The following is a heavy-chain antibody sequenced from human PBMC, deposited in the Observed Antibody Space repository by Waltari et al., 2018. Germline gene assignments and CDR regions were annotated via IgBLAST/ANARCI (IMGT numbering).Heavy chain of an antibody. CDR3: ARGGYGMDV. Sequence: QVQLQESGPGLVKPSETLSLTCTVSGGSISSHYWSWIRQPPGKGLEWIGYIYYSGSTNYNPSLKRRVTIPVDTSKNQCSLKLSSVTAADTAVYYCARGGYGMDVWGQGTTVTVSS. J-gene: IGHJ6*02. V-gene: IGHV4-59*11. CDR1: GGSISSHY. CDR2: IYYSGST.